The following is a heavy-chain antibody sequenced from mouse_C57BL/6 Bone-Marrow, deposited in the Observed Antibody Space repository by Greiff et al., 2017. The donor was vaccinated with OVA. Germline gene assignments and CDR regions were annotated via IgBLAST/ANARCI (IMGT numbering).Heavy chain of an antibody. V-gene: IGHV5-4*01. J-gene: IGHJ3*01. Sequence: EVKVVESGGGLVKPGGSLKLSCAASGFTFSSYAMSWVRQTPEKRLEWVATISDGGSYTYYPDNVKGRFTISRDNAKNNLYLQMSHLKSEDTAMYYCAREEDGSPFAYWGRGTLVTVSA. D-gene: IGHD2-3*01. CDR3: AREEDGSPFAY. CDR1: GFTFSSYA. CDR2: ISDGGSYT.